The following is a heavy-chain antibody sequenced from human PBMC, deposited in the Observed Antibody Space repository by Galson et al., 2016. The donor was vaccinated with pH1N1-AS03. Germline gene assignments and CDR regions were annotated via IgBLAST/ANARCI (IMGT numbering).Heavy chain of an antibody. CDR2: LYYTGST. D-gene: IGHD3-3*02. CDR1: AGTVVTGLYY. Sequence: SETLSLTCTVSAGTVVTGLYYWSWIRQSPGKGLEWIGYLYYTGSTSYNPSLKSRVTISMDTSKNQFSLRLSSVTAADTAVYYRARQHFAVIGGFYFDPWGQGTLVTVSS. CDR3: ARQHFAVIGGFYFDP. V-gene: IGHV4-61*01. J-gene: IGHJ5*02.